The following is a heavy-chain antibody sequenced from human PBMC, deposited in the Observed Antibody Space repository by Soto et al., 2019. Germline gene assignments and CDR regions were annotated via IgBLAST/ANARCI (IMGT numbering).Heavy chain of an antibody. CDR3: ARDQGYYYYMDV. Sequence: QVQRGHSGAGVKKPGSSVKVSCKASGGTFSSYPIRWVRQAPGKGLEWMGRIIPILGIPNYAQKFQGRVTITADKSTSTAYMELSSLRSEDTAVYYCARDQGYYYYMDVWGKGTTVTVSS. CDR1: GGTFSSYP. V-gene: IGHV1-69*04. CDR2: IIPILGIP. J-gene: IGHJ6*03.